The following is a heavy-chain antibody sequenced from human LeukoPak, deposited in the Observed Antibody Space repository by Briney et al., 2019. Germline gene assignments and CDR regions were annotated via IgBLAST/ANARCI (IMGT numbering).Heavy chain of an antibody. V-gene: IGHV3-33*08. CDR3: ARDGLRGNNWFDP. CDR1: GFTFDAYA. J-gene: IGHJ5*02. CDR2: IWYDGSNK. D-gene: IGHD5-24*01. Sequence: PGGSLRLSCGASGFTFDAYALHWVRKAPGKGLEWVAVIWYDGSNKYYADSVKGRFTISRDNSKNTLDLQMNSLRAADTAVYYCARDGLRGNNWFDPWGQGTLVTVSS.